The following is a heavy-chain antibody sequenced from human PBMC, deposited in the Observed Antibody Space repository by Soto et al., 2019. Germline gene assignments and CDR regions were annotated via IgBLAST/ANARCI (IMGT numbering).Heavy chain of an antibody. CDR1: GFTFSDYY. J-gene: IGHJ3*02. CDR3: ASNHILTAPDAFDI. CDR2: ISSSGSYT. V-gene: IGHV3-11*06. D-gene: IGHD3-9*01. Sequence: TGGSLRLSCAASGFTFSDYYMSWIRQAPGKGLEWVSYISSSGSYTNYADSVKGRFTISRDNAKNSLYLQMNSLRAEDTAVYYCASNHILTAPDAFDIWGQGTMVTVSS.